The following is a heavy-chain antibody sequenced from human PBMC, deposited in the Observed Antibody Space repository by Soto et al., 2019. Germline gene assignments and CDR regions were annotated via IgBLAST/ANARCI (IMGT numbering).Heavy chain of an antibody. CDR3: AREGVGFSTGWLDC. D-gene: IGHD2-8*02. Sequence: QVRLQESGPGLVRPSETLSLTCTVSGGSIIDEDYYWRWVRQTPGKALEWIGYVDHRGHTQYNPSHRSRLSLLSDTSKHQFSLRLTSVSVADTAVYFCAREGVGFSTGWLDCWGPGAQVTVS. CDR1: GGSIIDEDYY. CDR2: VDHRGHT. V-gene: IGHV4-30-4*01. J-gene: IGHJ4*02.